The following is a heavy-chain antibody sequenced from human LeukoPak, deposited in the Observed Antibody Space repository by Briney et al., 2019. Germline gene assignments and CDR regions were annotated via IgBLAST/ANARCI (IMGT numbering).Heavy chain of an antibody. V-gene: IGHV3-23*01. CDR2: ISGSGGST. J-gene: IGHJ4*02. Sequence: AGGSLRLSCAASGFTFSSYAMSWVRQAPGKGLEWVSAISGSGGSTYYADSVKGRFTISRDNSKNTLYLQMNSLRAEDTAVYYCAKGSGYYKNVLDYWGQGTLVTVSS. CDR1: GFTFSSYA. CDR3: AKGSGYYKNVLDY. D-gene: IGHD3-22*01.